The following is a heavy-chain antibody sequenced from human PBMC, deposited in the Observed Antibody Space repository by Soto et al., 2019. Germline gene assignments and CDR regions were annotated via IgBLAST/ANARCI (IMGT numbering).Heavy chain of an antibody. CDR3: ASVAEAGTGAFDT. Sequence: ASVKVSCKASGYTFTSYYMHWVRQAPGQGLEWMGIINPSGGSTSYAQKFQGRVTMTRDTSTSTVYMELSSLRSEDTAVYYCASVAEAGTGAFDTWGQGTMVTV. CDR2: INPSGGST. J-gene: IGHJ3*02. D-gene: IGHD6-19*01. CDR1: GYTFTSYY. V-gene: IGHV1-46*03.